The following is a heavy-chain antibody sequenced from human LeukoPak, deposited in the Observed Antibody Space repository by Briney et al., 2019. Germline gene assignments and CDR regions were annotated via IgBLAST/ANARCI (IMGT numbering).Heavy chain of an antibody. J-gene: IGHJ5*02. D-gene: IGHD6-6*01. Sequence: PSETLSLTCAAANYSISIGYFWGWIRQPAGKGLEWLGSLHHSGASYYNPSLKSRVSISMDTSTNHFLLRLSSVTAADTAVYCCAKALSSYNWFDPWGQGTLVTVSS. V-gene: IGHV4-38-2*01. CDR2: LHHSGAS. CDR3: AKALSSYNWFDP. CDR1: NYSISIGYF.